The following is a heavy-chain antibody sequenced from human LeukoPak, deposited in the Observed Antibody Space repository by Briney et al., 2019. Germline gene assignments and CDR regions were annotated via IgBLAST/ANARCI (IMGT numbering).Heavy chain of an antibody. V-gene: IGHV1-69*13. CDR2: VMPIFCTA. CDR1: GGTFNRYA. CDR3: AGGIVVVPAAIWGSGYYYYMDV. Sequence: SSVKVSCEDSGGTFNRYAISWVGQAPGQGREGMGGVMPIFCTANYAQKFHGRVTITADASTSTAYMELSSLRSEDTAVYYCAGGIVVVPAAIWGSGYYYYMDVWGKGTTVTISS. J-gene: IGHJ6*03. D-gene: IGHD2-2*01.